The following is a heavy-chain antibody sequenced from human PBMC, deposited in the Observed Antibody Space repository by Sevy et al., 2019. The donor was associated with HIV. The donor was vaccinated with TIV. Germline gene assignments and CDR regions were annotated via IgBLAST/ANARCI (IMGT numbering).Heavy chain of an antibody. CDR2: IYPGDSDT. J-gene: IGHJ6*02. CDR3: ARRGGHVGKEDLLGYNGMEA. V-gene: IGHV5-51*01. Sequence: GESLKISFKVSGFTVSNSWIGWVRQMPGKGLEGVGIIYPGDSDTRYSPSFQGQVTIVADKSTATAYLEWTSLKASDTATYYCARRGGHVGKEDLLGYNGMEAWGQGTTVTVSS. D-gene: IGHD2-15*01. CDR1: GFTVSNSW.